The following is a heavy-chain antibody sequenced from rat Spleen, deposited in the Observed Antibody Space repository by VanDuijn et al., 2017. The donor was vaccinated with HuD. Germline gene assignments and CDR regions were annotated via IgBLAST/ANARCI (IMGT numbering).Heavy chain of an antibody. CDR3: ARGGYNYGWFAY. CDR1: GFTFNNYW. D-gene: IGHD1-9*01. Sequence: EVQLVESGGGLVQPGGSLKLSCVASGFTFNNYWMTWIRQAPGKGLEWVASITNASGRTYYPDSVKGRFTISRDTAQNTLYLQMDSLRSEDTATYYCARGGYNYGWFAYWGQGTLVTVSS. J-gene: IGHJ3*01. CDR2: ITNASGRT. V-gene: IGHV5-31*01.